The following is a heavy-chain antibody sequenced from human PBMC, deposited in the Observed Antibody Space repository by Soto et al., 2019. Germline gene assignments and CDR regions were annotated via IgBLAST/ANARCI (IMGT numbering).Heavy chain of an antibody. CDR2: ISSTGRTI. V-gene: IGHV3-11*01. Sequence: GGSLRLSCGASGFTFSNYYMSWIRQAPGKGLEWVSYISSTGRTIYYADSVKGRFTVSRDNAQNSLSLKLNSLRVEDTAAYYCARSYSSGWEFDYWGQGTQVTVS. D-gene: IGHD6-19*01. CDR1: GFTFSNYY. CDR3: ARSYSSGWEFDY. J-gene: IGHJ4*02.